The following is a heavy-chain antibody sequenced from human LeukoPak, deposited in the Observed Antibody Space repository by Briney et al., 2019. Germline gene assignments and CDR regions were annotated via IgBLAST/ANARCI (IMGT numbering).Heavy chain of an antibody. CDR2: ISYDGSNK. Sequence: GGSLRLSCAASGFTFSSYAMHWVRQAPGKGLEWVAVISYDGSNKYYADSVKGRFTISRDNSKNTLYLQMNSLRAEDTAVYYCARDRTSGSYALDAFGIWGQGTMVTVSS. D-gene: IGHD1-26*01. CDR1: GFTFSSYA. V-gene: IGHV3-30*04. J-gene: IGHJ3*02. CDR3: ARDRTSGSYALDAFGI.